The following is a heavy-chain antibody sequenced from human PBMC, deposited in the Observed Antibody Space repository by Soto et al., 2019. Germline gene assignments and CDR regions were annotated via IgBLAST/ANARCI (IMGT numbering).Heavy chain of an antibody. D-gene: IGHD3-22*01. CDR3: ARDYDSSGDY. CDR2: IYYSGST. Sequence: QLQLQESGPGLVKPSETLSLTCTVSGGSISTSSSYWGWIRQPPGKGLEWIGSIYYSGSTYYNPSPKSRVTISVDTSKNQFSLKLSSVTAADTAVYYCARDYDSSGDYWGQGTLVTVSS. J-gene: IGHJ4*02. V-gene: IGHV4-39*01. CDR1: GGSISTSSSY.